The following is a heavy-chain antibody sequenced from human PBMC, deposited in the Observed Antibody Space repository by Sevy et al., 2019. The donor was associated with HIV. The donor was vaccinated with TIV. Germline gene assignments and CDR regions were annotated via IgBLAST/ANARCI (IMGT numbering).Heavy chain of an antibody. D-gene: IGHD6-13*01. CDR2: INSDGSST. CDR3: ARVGIAAPGDYYYYMDV. Sequence: GGSLRLSCAASGFTFSSYWMHWVRQAPGKGLVWVSRINSDGSSTSYADSVKGRFTISRDNAKSTLYLQMNSLRAEDTAVYYCARVGIAAPGDYYYYMDVWGKGTSVTVSS. J-gene: IGHJ6*03. V-gene: IGHV3-74*01. CDR1: GFTFSSYW.